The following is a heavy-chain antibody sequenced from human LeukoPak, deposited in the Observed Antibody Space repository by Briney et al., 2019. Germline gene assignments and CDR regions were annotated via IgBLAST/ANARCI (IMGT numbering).Heavy chain of an antibody. D-gene: IGHD2-8*01. Sequence: PGGSLRLSCAASAFTFSSYGVHWVRQAPGKGLEWVAYIQYDRTNEQYAHSVKGRFRISRDNSNNILYLQMNSLRTEDTAVYYCAKDRCSNGIGCYYYYMEVWGKGTTVTISS. CDR2: IQYDRTNE. V-gene: IGHV3-30*02. J-gene: IGHJ6*03. CDR1: AFTFSSYG. CDR3: AKDRCSNGIGCYYYYMEV.